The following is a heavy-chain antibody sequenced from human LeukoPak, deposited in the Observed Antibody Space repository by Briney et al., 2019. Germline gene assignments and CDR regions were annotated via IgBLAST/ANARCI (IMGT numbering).Heavy chain of an antibody. Sequence: SVKVSCKASGFTFTSSAVQWVRQARGQRLEWIGWIVVGSGNTNYAQKFQERVTITRDMSTSTAYMELSSLRSEDTAVYYCAADTMWARLLWFGELSGSIETYRAFDIWGQGTMVTVSP. CDR3: AADTMWARLLWFGELSGSIETYRAFDI. CDR1: GFTFTSSA. J-gene: IGHJ3*02. D-gene: IGHD3-10*01. V-gene: IGHV1-58*01. CDR2: IVVGSGNT.